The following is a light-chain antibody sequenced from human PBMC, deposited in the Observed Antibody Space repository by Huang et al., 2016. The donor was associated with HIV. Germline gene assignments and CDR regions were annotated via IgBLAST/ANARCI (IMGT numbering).Light chain of an antibody. J-gene: IGKJ3*01. CDR1: QDISNY. CDR2: DAS. Sequence: DIQMTQSPSSLSASVGDRVTITFQASQDISNYLNWYQQKPGKAHKVLIYDASNLETGVPSRFSGSGSGTDFTFTISSLQPEDIATYYCQQYNNLPTFGPGTKVHIK. CDR3: QQYNNLPT. V-gene: IGKV1-33*01.